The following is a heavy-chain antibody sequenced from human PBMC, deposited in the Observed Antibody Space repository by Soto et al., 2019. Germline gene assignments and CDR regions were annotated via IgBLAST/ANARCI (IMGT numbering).Heavy chain of an antibody. D-gene: IGHD6-19*01. CDR2: ISAYNGNT. V-gene: IGHV1-18*01. J-gene: IGHJ3*02. CDR3: ARDSQWLAQDAFDI. CDR1: GYTFTSYG. Sequence: ASVKVSCKASGYTFTSYGISWVRQAPGQGLEWMGWISAYNGNTTYAQKLQGRVTMTTDTSTSTAYMELRSLRSDDTAAYYCARDSQWLAQDAFDIWGQGTMVTVSS.